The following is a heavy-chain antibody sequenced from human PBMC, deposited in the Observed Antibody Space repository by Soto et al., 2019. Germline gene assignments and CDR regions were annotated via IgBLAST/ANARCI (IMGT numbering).Heavy chain of an antibody. Sequence: QVQLVQSGAVVKKPGSSVKVSCKASGGTFSSYAISWVRQAPGQGLEWMGGIIPIFGTANYAQKFQGRVTITADESTSTAYMELSSLRSEDTAVYYCARHPPAVYYYGMDVWGQGTTVTVSS. V-gene: IGHV1-69*12. CDR1: GGTFSSYA. CDR2: IIPIFGTA. J-gene: IGHJ6*02. CDR3: ARHPPAVYYYGMDV.